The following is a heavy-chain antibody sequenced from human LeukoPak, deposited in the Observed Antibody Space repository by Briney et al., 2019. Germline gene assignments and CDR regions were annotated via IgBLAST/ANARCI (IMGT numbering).Heavy chain of an antibody. CDR1: GFTFSRYA. CDR3: MKDLWEPYGY. D-gene: IGHD1-26*01. CDR2: ISSHGGST. J-gene: IGHJ4*02. Sequence: GGSLRLSCSASGFTFSRYAMHWVRQAPGKGLECVSTISSHGGSTYYADSVKGRFTISRDNSKNTLYLQMSSLRAEDTAVYYCMKDLWEPYGYWGQGTLVTVSS. V-gene: IGHV3-64D*09.